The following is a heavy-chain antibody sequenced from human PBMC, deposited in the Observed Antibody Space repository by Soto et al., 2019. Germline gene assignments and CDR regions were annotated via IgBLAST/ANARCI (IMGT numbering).Heavy chain of an antibody. CDR3: ARLSGNHFY. Sequence: QVQLVQSGAEVKKPGASVKVSCKASGYAFTTYALHWVRQAPGQRLEWMGWINPGTGNTKYSETFQGRLTFSRDTSASTVSMEVASLRSEDTAVYFCARLSGNHFYWGQGTLVTVSS. D-gene: IGHD1-20*01. CDR1: GYAFTTYA. J-gene: IGHJ4*02. V-gene: IGHV1-3*01. CDR2: INPGTGNT.